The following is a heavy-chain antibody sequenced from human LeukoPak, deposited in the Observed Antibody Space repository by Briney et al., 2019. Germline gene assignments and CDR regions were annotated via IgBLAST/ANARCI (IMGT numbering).Heavy chain of an antibody. D-gene: IGHD3-10*01. V-gene: IGHV3-48*01. Sequence: GGSLRLSCAASGFTFSSYSMNWVRQAPGKGLEWVSYISSSSSTIYYADSVKGRFTISRDNAKNSLYLQMNSLRAGDTAVYYCARVLTDYYGSYYFDYWGQGPLITVSS. CDR2: ISSSSSTI. J-gene: IGHJ4*02. CDR3: ARVLTDYYGSYYFDY. CDR1: GFTFSSYS.